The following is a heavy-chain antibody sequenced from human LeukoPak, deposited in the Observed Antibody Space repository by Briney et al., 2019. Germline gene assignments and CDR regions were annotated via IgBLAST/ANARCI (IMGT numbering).Heavy chain of an antibody. CDR2: INHSGST. D-gene: IGHD3-22*01. CDR1: GGSFSGYY. CDR3: ARVHYYDSSGYD. J-gene: IGHJ4*02. V-gene: IGHV4-34*01. Sequence: PSETLSLTCAVYGGSFSGYYWSWIRQPPGKGLEWIGEINHSGSTNYNPSLKSRVTISVDTSENQFSLKLSSVTAADTAVYYCARVHYYDSSGYDWGQGTLVTVSS.